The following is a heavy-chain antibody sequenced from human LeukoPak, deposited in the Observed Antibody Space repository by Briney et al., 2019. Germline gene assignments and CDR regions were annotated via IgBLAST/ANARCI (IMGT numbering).Heavy chain of an antibody. Sequence: GGSLRLSCAASGFTFSDYWMSWVRQAPGKGLQWVANIKQDGSEKYYVDSVKGRFTISRDNAKNTLYLQMSSLRAEDTAIYYCAKLGYALNLWGQGTMVTVSS. CDR1: GFTFSDYW. CDR2: IKQDGSEK. V-gene: IGHV3-7*01. D-gene: IGHD2-15*01. J-gene: IGHJ3*01. CDR3: AKLGYALNL.